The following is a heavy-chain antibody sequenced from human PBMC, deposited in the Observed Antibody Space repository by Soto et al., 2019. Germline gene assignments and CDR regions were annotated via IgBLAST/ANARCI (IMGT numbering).Heavy chain of an antibody. D-gene: IGHD4-17*01. Sequence: GGTLRLSCSASGCTFSSYAMHWVRQAPGKGLEYVSAISSNGGSTYYADSVKGRFTISRNNCKNTLYLQMSSLRAEDTAVYYCASFAYGDYYLDYWGQGTLVTVSS. CDR1: GCTFSSYA. CDR3: ASFAYGDYYLDY. J-gene: IGHJ4*01. CDR2: ISSNGGST. V-gene: IGHV3-64D*06.